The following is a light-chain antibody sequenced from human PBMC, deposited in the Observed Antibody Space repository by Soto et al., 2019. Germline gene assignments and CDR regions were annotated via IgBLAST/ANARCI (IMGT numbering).Light chain of an antibody. Sequence: HSALTQPASVSGSLGQSITISCTGTSSDVGGYNYVSWYQQQPGKAPKLMISEVSNRPSGISNRFSGSKSGNTASLIISGLQAEDEADYYCCSFTSSITYVFGTGTKLTVL. CDR3: CSFTSSITYV. V-gene: IGLV2-14*01. J-gene: IGLJ1*01. CDR1: SSDVGGYNY. CDR2: EVS.